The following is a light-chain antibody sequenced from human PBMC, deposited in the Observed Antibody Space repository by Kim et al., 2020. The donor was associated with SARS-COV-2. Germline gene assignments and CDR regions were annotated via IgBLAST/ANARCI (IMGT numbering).Light chain of an antibody. CDR3: QQYYNWPPLT. CDR1: QSVSSN. J-gene: IGKJ4*01. V-gene: IGKV3-15*01. Sequence: IVMTQSPATLSVSPGERATLSYRASQSVSSNLAWYQQKPGQAPRPLIYGASTRATGIPARFSGSGSGTEFTLTISRLQSEDFAVYYCQQYYNWPPLTFGGGTKVEIK. CDR2: GAS.